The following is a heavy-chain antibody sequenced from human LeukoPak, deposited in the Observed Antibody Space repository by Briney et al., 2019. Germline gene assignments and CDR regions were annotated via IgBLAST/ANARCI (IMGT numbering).Heavy chain of an antibody. CDR2: ISSSSSTI. CDR3: ARDLRWSHYWYFDL. Sequence: GGSLRLSCAASGFTFSSYSMNWVDQAPGKGLEWVSYISSSSSTIYYADSVKGRFTISRDNAKNSLYLQMNSLRDEDTAVYYCARDLRWSHYWYFDLWGRGTLVTVSS. D-gene: IGHD2-15*01. V-gene: IGHV3-48*02. J-gene: IGHJ2*01. CDR1: GFTFSSYS.